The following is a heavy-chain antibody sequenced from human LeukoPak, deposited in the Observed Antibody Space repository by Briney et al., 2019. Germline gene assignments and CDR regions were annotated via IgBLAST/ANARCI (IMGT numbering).Heavy chain of an antibody. CDR2: IWYDGSNK. J-gene: IGHJ6*02. CDR3: ARDTAMVTYGMDV. D-gene: IGHD5-18*01. V-gene: IGHV3-33*01. Sequence: GGSLRLSCAASGFTFSSYGMHWVRQAPGKGLEWVAVIWYDGSNKYYADSVKGRFTISRDNSKNTLYLQMNSLRAEDTAVYYCARDTAMVTYGMDVWGQGTTVTVSS. CDR1: GFTFSSYG.